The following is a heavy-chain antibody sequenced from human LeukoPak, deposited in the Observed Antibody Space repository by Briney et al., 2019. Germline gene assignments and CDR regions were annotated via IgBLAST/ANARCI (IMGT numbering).Heavy chain of an antibody. CDR3: ARESSAVVAATPWAFDI. CDR2: IYYSGST. J-gene: IGHJ3*02. CDR1: GGSMSPYH. D-gene: IGHD2-15*01. V-gene: IGHV4-31*03. Sequence: SETLSLTCTVSGGSMSPYHWGWIRQHPGKGLEWIGYIYYSGSTYYNPSLKSRVTISVDTSKNQFSLKLSSVTAADTAVYYCARESSAVVAATPWAFDIWGQGTMVTVSS.